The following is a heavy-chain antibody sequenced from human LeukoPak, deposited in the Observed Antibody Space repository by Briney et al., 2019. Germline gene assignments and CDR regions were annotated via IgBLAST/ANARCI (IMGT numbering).Heavy chain of an antibody. V-gene: IGHV3-23*01. Sequence: GGSLRLSRAASGFSFSSYAMSWVRPGPGGGLGWVSAISGSGGSTYYADSVKARFTLSRDNSKNTLYLQMNSLRAEDTAVYYCAKDRGFGELNYYYGMDVWGQGTTVTVSS. D-gene: IGHD3-10*01. CDR3: AKDRGFGELNYYYGMDV. CDR2: ISGSGGST. J-gene: IGHJ6*02. CDR1: GFSFSSYA.